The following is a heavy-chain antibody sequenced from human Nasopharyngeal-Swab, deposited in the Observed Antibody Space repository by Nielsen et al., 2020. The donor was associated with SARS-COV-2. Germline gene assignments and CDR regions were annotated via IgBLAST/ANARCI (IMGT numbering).Heavy chain of an antibody. J-gene: IGHJ4*02. CDR2: IFSNDEK. Sequence: SGPTLVKPTETLTLTCTVSGFSLSNPRMGVSWIRQPPGKALEWLAHIFSNDEKSYSTSLKNRLTISKDTSKSQVVLTMTNMDPVDTATYSCARITYGDLYFDYWGQGTLVTVSS. CDR3: ARITYGDLYFDY. D-gene: IGHD4-17*01. V-gene: IGHV2-26*01. CDR1: GFSLSNPRMG.